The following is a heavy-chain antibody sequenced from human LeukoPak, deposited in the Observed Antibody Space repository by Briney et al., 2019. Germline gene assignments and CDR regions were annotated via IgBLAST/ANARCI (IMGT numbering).Heavy chain of an antibody. Sequence: GGSLRLSCAASGFTFSSYGMHWVRQAPGKGLEWVAVISYDGSNKYYADSVKGRFTISRDNSKNTLYLQMNSLRAEDTAVYYCARARRPPYYYDSSGLVYWGQGTLVTVSS. V-gene: IGHV3-30*03. J-gene: IGHJ4*02. CDR1: GFTFSSYG. CDR2: ISYDGSNK. CDR3: ARARRPPYYYDSSGLVY. D-gene: IGHD3-22*01.